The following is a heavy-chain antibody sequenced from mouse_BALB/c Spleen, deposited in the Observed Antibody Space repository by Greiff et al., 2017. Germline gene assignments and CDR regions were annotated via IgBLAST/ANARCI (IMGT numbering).Heavy chain of an antibody. V-gene: IGHV1-15*01. CDR2: IDPETGGT. CDR3: TKELRLKNYFDY. CDR1: GYTFTDYE. Sequence: QVQLQQSGAELVRPGASVTLSCKASGYTFTDYEMHWVKQTPVHGLEWIGAIDPETGGTAYNQKFKGKATLTADKSSSTAYMELRSLTSEDSAVYYCTKELRLKNYFDYWGQGTTLTVSS. J-gene: IGHJ2*01. D-gene: IGHD1-2*01.